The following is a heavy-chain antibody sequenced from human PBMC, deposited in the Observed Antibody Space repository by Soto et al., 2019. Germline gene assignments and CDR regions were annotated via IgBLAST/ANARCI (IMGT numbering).Heavy chain of an antibody. V-gene: IGHV1-3*01. CDR3: VRDPGYSSGWSPFDY. CDR1: GYTFSSYA. J-gene: IGHJ4*02. Sequence: QVQLVQSGAEVKKPGASVKVSCKASGYTFSSYAVHWVRQAPGQRLEWMGWINADNGNTKYSQNFQGRVTITRDTSASTAYMDLSSLRSEDTAVYYCVRDPGYSSGWSPFDYWGQGTLVTVTS. CDR2: INADNGNT. D-gene: IGHD6-19*01.